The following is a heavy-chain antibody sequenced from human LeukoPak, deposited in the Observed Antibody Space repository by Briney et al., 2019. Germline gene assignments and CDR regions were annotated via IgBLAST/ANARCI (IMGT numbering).Heavy chain of an antibody. CDR3: TWMATIFTVDY. D-gene: IGHD5-12*01. J-gene: IGHJ4*02. CDR2: IRNDRIT. CDR1: GLNFSDAC. V-gene: IGHV3-15*01. Sequence: PGRSMIRSCVNSGLNFSDACLSGVRKAQGKGLEWVGRIRNDRITDYAAPVQGRFSISRDNSKNTFYLQMNRLRTEDTGMYFCTWMATIFTVDYWGQGTLVTVSS.